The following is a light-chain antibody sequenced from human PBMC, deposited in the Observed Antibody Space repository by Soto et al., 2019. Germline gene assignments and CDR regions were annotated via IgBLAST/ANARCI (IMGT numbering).Light chain of an antibody. J-gene: IGKJ5*01. CDR1: QGISSY. CDR3: QQYGSSPIT. CDR2: AAS. Sequence: IQLTQSPSSLSASVGDRVTITCRASQGISSYLAWYQQKPGKAPKLLIYAASTLQSGVPSRFSGSGSGTDFTLTISSLQPEDFAVYYCQQYGSSPITFGQGTRLEIK. V-gene: IGKV1-9*01.